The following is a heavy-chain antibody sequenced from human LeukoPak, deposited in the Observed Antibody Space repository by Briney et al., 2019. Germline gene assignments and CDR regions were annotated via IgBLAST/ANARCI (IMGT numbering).Heavy chain of an antibody. CDR1: GFTFRSYW. CDR2: INQGGSVK. V-gene: IGHV3-7*01. D-gene: IGHD5-12*01. Sequence: PGVSLRPSCAASGFTFRSYWMSWVRQAPGKGLEWVANINQGGSVKYYVDSVKGRFTISRDDAKNSLYVQMNSLRDEDTAVYYCARVGYSGWNLEYWGQGTLVTVSS. CDR3: ARVGYSGWNLEY. J-gene: IGHJ4*02.